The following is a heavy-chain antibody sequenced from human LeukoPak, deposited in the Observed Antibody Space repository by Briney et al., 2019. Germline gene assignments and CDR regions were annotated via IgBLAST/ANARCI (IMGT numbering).Heavy chain of an antibody. J-gene: IGHJ6*03. D-gene: IGHD6-6*01. CDR3: AKDGSSYDDYYYYYMDV. CDR2: ISSSGSTI. CDR1: GFTFSSYE. Sequence: PGGSLRLSCAASGFTFSSYEMNWVRQAPGKGLEWVSYISSSGSTIYYADSVKGRFTISRDNAKNSLYLQMNSLRAEDTAVYYCAKDGSSYDDYYYYYMDVWGKGTTVTVSS. V-gene: IGHV3-48*03.